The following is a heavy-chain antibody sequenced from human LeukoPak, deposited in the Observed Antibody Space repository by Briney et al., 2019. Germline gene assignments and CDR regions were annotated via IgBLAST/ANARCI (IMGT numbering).Heavy chain of an antibody. CDR1: GGSFSGYY. D-gene: IGHD3-10*01. J-gene: IGHJ1*01. V-gene: IGHV4-59*08. Sequence: PSETLSLTCAVYGGSFSGYYWSWIRQPPGKGLEWIGYIYYSGTTNYNPSLKSRVTISGDTSKNQLSLKLSSVTAADTAVYYCASSPRGTEYFHHRGQGTLVTVSS. CDR3: ASSPRGTEYFHH. CDR2: IYYSGTT.